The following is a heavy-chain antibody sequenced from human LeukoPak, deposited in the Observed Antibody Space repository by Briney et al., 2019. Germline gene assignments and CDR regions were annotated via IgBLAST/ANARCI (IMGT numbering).Heavy chain of an antibody. D-gene: IGHD4-23*01. J-gene: IGHJ4*02. CDR3: ATTVATPYIFDY. CDR1: GGSISSGSYY. V-gene: IGHV4-61*02. Sequence: SETLSLTCTVSGGSISSGSYYWSWIRQPAGKGLEWIGRIYTSGSTNYNPSLKSRVTISVDTSKNQFSLKLSSVTAADTAVYYCATTVATPYIFDYWGQGTLVTVSS. CDR2: IYTSGST.